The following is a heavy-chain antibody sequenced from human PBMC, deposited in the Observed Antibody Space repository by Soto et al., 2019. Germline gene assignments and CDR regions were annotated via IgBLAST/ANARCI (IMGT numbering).Heavy chain of an antibody. J-gene: IGHJ4*02. CDR2: ISSSSSYI. CDR1: GFTFSSYT. CDR3: AKDIFSTSWSSFDY. D-gene: IGHD6-13*01. V-gene: IGHV3-21*04. Sequence: GGSLRLSCAASGFTFSSYTMNWVRQAPGKGLEWVSSISSSSSYIDYADSVKGRFTISRDNAKNSLYLQMNSLRTEDTAFYYCAKDIFSTSWSSFDYWGQGTLVTVSS.